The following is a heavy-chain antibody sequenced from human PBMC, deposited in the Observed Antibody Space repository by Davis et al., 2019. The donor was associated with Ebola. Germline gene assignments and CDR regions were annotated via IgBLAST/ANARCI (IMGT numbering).Heavy chain of an antibody. CDR3: ARRHSSSWAYCDY. CDR1: GFSFGSYA. CDR2: ISYDGNEK. J-gene: IGHJ4*02. D-gene: IGHD6-13*01. Sequence: PGGSLRLSCAASGFSFGSYAMHWVRQAPGRGLEWVAVISYDGNEKYHADTVRDRFAISRDNSKNTLYLQINSLRAEDTAIYYCARRHSSSWAYCDYWGQGTLVTVSS. V-gene: IGHV3-30*09.